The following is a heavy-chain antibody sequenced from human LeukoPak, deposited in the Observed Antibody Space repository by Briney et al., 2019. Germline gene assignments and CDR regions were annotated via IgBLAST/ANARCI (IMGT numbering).Heavy chain of an antibody. Sequence: PGGSLRLSCAASGFTFDDYGMSWVRQAPGKGLEWVSGINWNGGSTGYADSVKGRFTISRDSAKNSLYLQMNSLRAEDTALYHCARGHLAAGTFDYWGQGTLVTVSS. CDR2: INWNGGST. D-gene: IGHD3-10*01. J-gene: IGHJ4*02. V-gene: IGHV3-20*01. CDR1: GFTFDDYG. CDR3: ARGHLAAGTFDY.